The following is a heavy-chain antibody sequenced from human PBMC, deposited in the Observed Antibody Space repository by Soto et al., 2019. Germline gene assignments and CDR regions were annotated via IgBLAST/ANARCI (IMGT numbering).Heavy chain of an antibody. CDR2: INAGNGNT. CDR1: GYTFTSYA. CDR3: ASDKITGILDY. Sequence: QVQLVQSGAEEKKPGASVKVSCKASGYTFTSYAMHWVRQAPGQSLGWMGWINAGNGNTKYSQKFQGRVTITRDTSASTAYMELSSLRSEDTALYYCASDKITGILDYWGQGTLVTVSS. J-gene: IGHJ4*02. D-gene: IGHD1-20*01. V-gene: IGHV1-3*05.